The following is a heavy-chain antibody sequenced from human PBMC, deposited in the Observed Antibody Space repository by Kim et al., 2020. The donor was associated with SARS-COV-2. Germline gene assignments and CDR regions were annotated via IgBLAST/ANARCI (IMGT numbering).Heavy chain of an antibody. Sequence: SQTPSLTCAISGDSVSSNSAAWNWIRQPPSRGLEWLGRTYYRSKWYNDYAVSVKSRITINPDTSKNQFSLPLNSATPEDTAVYYCARAPGDVGNSVLTDYYSYVMDVWGQGTTVTVSS. CDR2: TYYRSKWYN. CDR1: GDSVSSNSAA. J-gene: IGHJ6*02. D-gene: IGHD4-4*01. CDR3: ARAPGDVGNSVLTDYYSYVMDV. V-gene: IGHV6-1*01.